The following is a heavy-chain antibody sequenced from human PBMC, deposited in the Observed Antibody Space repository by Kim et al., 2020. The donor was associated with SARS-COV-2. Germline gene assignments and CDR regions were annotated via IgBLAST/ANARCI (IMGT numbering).Heavy chain of an antibody. CDR1: GYTFTSYG. D-gene: IGHD5-12*01. V-gene: IGHV1-18*04. CDR3: ARPRGWRKREDYFDY. Sequence: ASVKVSCKASGYTFTSYGISWVRQAPGQGLEWMGWISAYNGNTNYAQKLQGRVTMTTDTSTSTAYMELRSLRSDDTAVYYCARPRGWRKREDYFDYWGQGTLVTVSS. J-gene: IGHJ4*02. CDR2: ISAYNGNT.